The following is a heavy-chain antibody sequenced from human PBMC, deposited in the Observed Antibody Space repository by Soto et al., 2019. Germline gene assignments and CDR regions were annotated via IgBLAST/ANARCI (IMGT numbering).Heavy chain of an antibody. J-gene: IGHJ6*02. CDR1: GYTFTGYY. Sequence: ASVKVSCKASGYTFTGYYMHWVRQAPGQGLEWMGWINPNSGGTNYAQKFQGWVTMTRDTSISTAYMELSRLRSDDTAVYYCARESRMICSGGSCYLYGMDVWGQGTTVTVS. V-gene: IGHV1-2*04. D-gene: IGHD2-15*01. CDR3: ARESRMICSGGSCYLYGMDV. CDR2: INPNSGGT.